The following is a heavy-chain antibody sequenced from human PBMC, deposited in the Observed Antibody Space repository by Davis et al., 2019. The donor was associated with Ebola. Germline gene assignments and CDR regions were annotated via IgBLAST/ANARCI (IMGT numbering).Heavy chain of an antibody. CDR3: ARGVQQWLIFDY. J-gene: IGHJ4*02. V-gene: IGHV1-2*06. CDR1: GYTFTGYY. D-gene: IGHD6-19*01. CDR2: INPNSGGT. Sequence: AASVKVSCKASGYTFTGYYMHWVRQAPGQGLEWMGRINPNSGGTNYAQKFQGRVTMTRDTSISTAYMELSSLRSEDTAVYYCARGVQQWLIFDYWGQGTLVTVSS.